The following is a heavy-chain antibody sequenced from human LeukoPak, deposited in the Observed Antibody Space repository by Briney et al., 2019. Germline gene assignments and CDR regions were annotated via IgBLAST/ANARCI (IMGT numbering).Heavy chain of an antibody. CDR2: IRHDGSNR. J-gene: IGHJ4*02. CDR3: AKDFDGYSYGTLDY. V-gene: IGHV3-30*02. Sequence: PGGSLRLSCAASGFTFSTYGLHWVRQAPGKGLEWVAFIRHDGSNRYYADSVKGRFTISRDNSKNTLYLRMNSLRAEDTAVYYCAKDFDGYSYGTLDYWGQGTLVTVSS. D-gene: IGHD5-18*01. CDR1: GFTFSTYG.